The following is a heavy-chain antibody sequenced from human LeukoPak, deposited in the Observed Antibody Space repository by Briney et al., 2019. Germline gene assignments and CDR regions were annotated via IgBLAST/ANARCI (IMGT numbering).Heavy chain of an antibody. D-gene: IGHD4-17*01. V-gene: IGHV3-9*01. J-gene: IGHJ4*02. Sequence: GRSLRLSCAASGFTFDDCAMHWVRQAPGKGLEWVSGISWNSGSIGYADSVKGRFTISRDNAKNSLYLQMNSLRAEDTAVYYCAREYYGDSYIDYWGQGTLVTVSS. CDR2: ISWNSGSI. CDR3: AREYYGDSYIDY. CDR1: GFTFDDCA.